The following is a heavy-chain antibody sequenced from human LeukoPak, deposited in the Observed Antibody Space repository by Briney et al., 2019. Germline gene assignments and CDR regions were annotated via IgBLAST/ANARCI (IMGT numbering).Heavy chain of an antibody. D-gene: IGHD3-22*01. J-gene: IGHJ4*02. CDR1: GFTFSSYW. V-gene: IGHV3-74*01. Sequence: PGGSLRLSCAASGFTFSSYWMHWVRQAPGKGLVWVSRINTDGSSTSYADSVKGRFTISRDNAKNTLYLQMNSLRAEDTAVYYCARAGLEYDSSGYYYPRDYFDYWGQGTLVTVSS. CDR3: ARAGLEYDSSGYYYPRDYFDY. CDR2: INTDGSST.